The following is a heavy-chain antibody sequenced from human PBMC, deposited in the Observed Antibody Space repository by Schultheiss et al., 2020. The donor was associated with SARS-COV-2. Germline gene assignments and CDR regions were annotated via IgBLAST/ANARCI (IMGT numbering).Heavy chain of an antibody. V-gene: IGHV1-46*01. CDR1: GGTFSSYA. D-gene: IGHD5-18*01. Sequence: ASVKVSCKASGGTFSSYAISWVRQAPGQGLEWMGIINPSGGSTSYAQKFQGRVTMTRDTSTSTVYMELSSLRSEDTAVYYCAREGYLDSENWGQGTLVTVSS. CDR2: INPSGGST. J-gene: IGHJ4*02. CDR3: AREGYLDSEN.